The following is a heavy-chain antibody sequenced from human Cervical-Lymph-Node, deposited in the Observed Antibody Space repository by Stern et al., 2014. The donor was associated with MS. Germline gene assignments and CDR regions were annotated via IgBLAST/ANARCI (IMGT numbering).Heavy chain of an antibody. D-gene: IGHD3-3*01. J-gene: IGHJ4*02. Sequence: QVQLQESGPGLVKPSETLSLTCSVSGGSISSYYWNWIRQPPGKGLEWIANVHYSGTTTYNPSLKSRVTILLDTSMNKISLKLTSVTAADTAVYYCAGSGTYYPDYWGQGILVTVSS. CDR1: GGSISSYY. V-gene: IGHV4-59*08. CDR3: AGSGTYYPDY. CDR2: VHYSGTT.